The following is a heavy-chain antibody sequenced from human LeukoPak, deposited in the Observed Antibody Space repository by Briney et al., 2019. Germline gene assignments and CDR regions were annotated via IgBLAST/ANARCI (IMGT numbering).Heavy chain of an antibody. CDR3: ARLESIAAAGTLSDYYYYYGMDV. V-gene: IGHV1-18*01. J-gene: IGHJ6*02. CDR2: ISGYNGNT. Sequence: ASVKVSCKASGYTFTTYGIGWVRQAPGQGLEWMGWISGYNGNTNYAQKFQGRVTMTTDTSTSTAYMELRSLRSDDTAVYYCARLESIAAAGTLSDYYYYYGMDVWGQGTTVTVSS. CDR1: GYTFTTYG. D-gene: IGHD6-13*01.